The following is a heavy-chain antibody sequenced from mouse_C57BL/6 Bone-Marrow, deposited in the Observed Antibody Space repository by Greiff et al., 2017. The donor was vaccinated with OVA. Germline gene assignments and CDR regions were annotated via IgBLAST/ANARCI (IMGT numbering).Heavy chain of an antibody. J-gene: IGHJ3*01. Sequence: QVQLQQSGPELVKPGASVKISCKASGYAFTSSWMNWVTPRPGKGLAWIGRIYPGDGDTNYNGKFKGTATLTADKSSSTAYMRLSSLASEDYAVYLCEIMELAFAYWGQGTLVTVSA. CDR1: GYAFTSSW. CDR2: IYPGDGDT. D-gene: IGHD4-1*01. CDR3: EIMELAFAY. V-gene: IGHV1-82*01.